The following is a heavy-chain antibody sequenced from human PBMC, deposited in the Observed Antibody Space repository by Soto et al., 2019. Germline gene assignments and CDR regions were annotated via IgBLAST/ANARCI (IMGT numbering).Heavy chain of an antibody. CDR1: GHTFTGHH. D-gene: IGHD2-21*02. J-gene: IGHJ4*02. V-gene: IGHV1-2*02. Sequence: GASVKVSCKASGHTFTGHHMHWVRQAPGQGLEWMGLIDLDIGDTKYAQKFQGRVTSTSDTSITTAYMELRGLRSDDTAVYYCALEPTGTAGFAYWGQGTLVTVSS. CDR3: ALEPTGTAGFAY. CDR2: IDLDIGDT.